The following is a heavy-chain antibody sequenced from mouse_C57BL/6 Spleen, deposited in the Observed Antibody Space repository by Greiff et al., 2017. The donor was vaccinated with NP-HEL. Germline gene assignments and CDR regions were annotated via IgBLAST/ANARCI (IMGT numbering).Heavy chain of an antibody. Sequence: VMLVESGPELVKPGASVKISCKASGYAFSSSWMNWVKQRPGKGLEWIGRIYPGDGDTNYNGKFKGKATLTADKSSSTAYMQLSSLTSEDSAVYFCARELRSMDYWGQGTSVTVSS. CDR1: GYAFSSSW. CDR3: ARELRSMDY. D-gene: IGHD1-1*01. J-gene: IGHJ4*01. V-gene: IGHV1-82*01. CDR2: IYPGDGDT.